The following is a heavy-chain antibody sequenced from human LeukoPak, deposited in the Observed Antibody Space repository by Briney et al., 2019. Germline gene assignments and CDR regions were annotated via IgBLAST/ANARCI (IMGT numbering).Heavy chain of an antibody. V-gene: IGHV3-30*18. CDR1: GFTFSGYG. CDR2: ISYDGSNK. J-gene: IGHJ4*02. D-gene: IGHD2-2*01. Sequence: GRSLRLSCAASGFTFSGYGMHWVRQAPGKGLEWVAVISYDGSNKYYADSVKGRFTISRDNSKNTLYLQMNSLRAEDTAVYYCAKLGGYCSSTSCFDFDYWGQGTLVTVSS. CDR3: AKLGGYCSSTSCFDFDY.